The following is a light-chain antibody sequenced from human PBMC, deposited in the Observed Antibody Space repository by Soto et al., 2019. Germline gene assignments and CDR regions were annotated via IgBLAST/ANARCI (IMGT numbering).Light chain of an antibody. CDR1: SSNIGRNY. J-gene: IGLJ2*01. Sequence: QPVLTQTPSVSGTPGQRVNISCSGSSSNIGRNYVYWYHQFPGMAPKLLIYRDNERPSGVSDRFSGSKSGTSASLAISGLRSGDEADYHCATWDDSLGGPVFGGGTKVTVL. CDR2: RDN. CDR3: ATWDDSLGGPV. V-gene: IGLV1-47*01.